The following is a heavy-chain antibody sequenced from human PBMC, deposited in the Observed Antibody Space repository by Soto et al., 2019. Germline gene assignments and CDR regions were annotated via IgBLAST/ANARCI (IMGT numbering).Heavy chain of an antibody. J-gene: IGHJ6*02. Sequence: SLRLSCAASGFTFDDYAMHWVRQAPGKGLEWVSGISRNSGSIGYADSVKGRFTISRDNAKNSLYLQMNSLRAEDTALYYCAKGAYPSYYYGMDVWGQGTTVTVSS. CDR1: GFTFDDYA. CDR2: ISRNSGSI. V-gene: IGHV3-9*01. CDR3: AKGAYPSYYYGMDV.